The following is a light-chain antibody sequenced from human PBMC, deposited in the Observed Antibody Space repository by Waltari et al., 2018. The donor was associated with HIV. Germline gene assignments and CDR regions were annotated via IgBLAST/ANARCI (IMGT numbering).Light chain of an antibody. CDR2: EDN. CDR1: SGSIASHY. J-gene: IGLJ3*02. CDR3: QSYDSSYWV. V-gene: IGLV6-57*03. Sequence: NFMLTQPHSVSESPGKTVTISCTRSSGSIASHYVPWYQQRPGSAPTPVIYEDNQRSSGVPDRFSGSIDSSSNSASLTISGLKTEDEADYYCQSYDSSYWVFGGGTKLAVL.